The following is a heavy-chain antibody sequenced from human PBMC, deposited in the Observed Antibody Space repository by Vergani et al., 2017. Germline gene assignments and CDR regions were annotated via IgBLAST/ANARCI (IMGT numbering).Heavy chain of an antibody. CDR1: GFTFTSSA. J-gene: IGHJ4*02. Sequence: QMQLVQSGAEVKKPGTSVKVSCKASGFTFTSSAMQWVRQARGQRLEWIGWIVVGSGNTNYAQKFQERVTITRDMSTSTAYMELSSLRSEDTAVYYCAAAQPNTQYCSSTSCYPDFDYWGQGTLVTVSS. D-gene: IGHD2-2*01. CDR2: IVVGSGNT. CDR3: AAAQPNTQYCSSTSCYPDFDY. V-gene: IGHV1-58*02.